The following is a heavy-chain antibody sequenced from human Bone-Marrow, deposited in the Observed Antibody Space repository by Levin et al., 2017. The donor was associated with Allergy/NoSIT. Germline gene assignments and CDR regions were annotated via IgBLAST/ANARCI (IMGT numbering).Heavy chain of an antibody. V-gene: IGHV3-74*01. CDR1: GFTFSSYW. CDR2: IRSDGSKT. J-gene: IGHJ2*01. CDR3: VRDPGYDGHDWYFDL. Sequence: GESLKISCAASGFTFSSYWMHWVRQAPGKGLVWVSRIRSDGSKTHYADSVKGRSTISRDTAKSTLYLQMNSLRAEDTDVYYCVRDPGYDGHDWYFDLWGRGTLVTVSS. D-gene: IGHD3-22*01.